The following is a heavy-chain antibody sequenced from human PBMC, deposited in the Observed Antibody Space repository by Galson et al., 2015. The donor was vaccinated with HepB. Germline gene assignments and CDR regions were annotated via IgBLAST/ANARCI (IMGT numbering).Heavy chain of an antibody. CDR3: ARDHLTIRDAFDI. CDR1: GFTFSSYS. CDR2: ISSSSSYI. D-gene: IGHD4/OR15-4a*01. Sequence: LRLSCAASGFTFSSYSMNWVRQAPGKGLEWVSSISSSSSYIYYADSVKGRFTISRDNAKNSLYLQMNSLRAEDTAVYYCARDHLTIRDAFDIWGQGTMVTVTS. J-gene: IGHJ3*02. V-gene: IGHV3-21*01.